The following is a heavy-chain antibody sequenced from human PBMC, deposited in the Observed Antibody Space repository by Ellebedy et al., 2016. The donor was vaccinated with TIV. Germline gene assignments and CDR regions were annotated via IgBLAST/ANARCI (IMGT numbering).Heavy chain of an antibody. CDR2: ISWNIGSV. CDR3: VKDKSVSGFSFWFFDL. Sequence: GGSLRLXXAASGFNFDDYAMHWVRQAPGKDLEWVSGISWNIGSVNYADSVKGRFTISRDNVNDSLHLQMNSLRPEDTAFYYCVKDKSVSGFSFWFFDLWGRGTLVTVSS. V-gene: IGHV3-9*01. CDR1: GFNFDDYA. D-gene: IGHD3-22*01. J-gene: IGHJ2*01.